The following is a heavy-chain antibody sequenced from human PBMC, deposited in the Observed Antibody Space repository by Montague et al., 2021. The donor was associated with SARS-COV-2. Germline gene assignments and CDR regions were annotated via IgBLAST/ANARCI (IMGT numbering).Heavy chain of an antibody. CDR2: IHHGGST. CDR3: ARLGDGAVPSPILGVGPYYSYYYMDV. CDR1: GGSFSTYS. V-gene: IGHV4-34*01. Sequence: SETLSLTCAVHGGSFSTYSWNWIRQPPGKGLEWIGEIHHGGSTNYNPSLKSRVTISADTSKNQFSLKLTFVAAADTAVYYCARLGDGAVPSPILGVGPYYSYYYMDVWGKGTTVTVSS. J-gene: IGHJ6*03. D-gene: IGHD3-10*01.